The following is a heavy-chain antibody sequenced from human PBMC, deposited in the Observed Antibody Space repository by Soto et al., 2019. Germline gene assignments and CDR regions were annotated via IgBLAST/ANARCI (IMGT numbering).Heavy chain of an antibody. J-gene: IGHJ4*02. D-gene: IGHD3-22*01. CDR2: IIPIFGTA. Sequence: QVQLVQSGAEVKKPGSSVKVSCKASGGTFSSYAISWVRQAPGQGLEWMGGIIPIFGTANYAQKFQGRVTITADESTSPSCMELSSLRSEDTAVYYCAREGASGSHIGYWGQGTLVTVSS. CDR1: GGTFSSYA. CDR3: AREGASGSHIGY. V-gene: IGHV1-69*01.